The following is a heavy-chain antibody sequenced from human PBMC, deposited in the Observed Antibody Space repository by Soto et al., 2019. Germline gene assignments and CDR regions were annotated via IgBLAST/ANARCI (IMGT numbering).Heavy chain of an antibody. CDR3: ARDDNDYGDFYFDY. Sequence: ASVKGYCKGSVYTFTGYGISWVRQATGQGLEWMGWISAYNGNTNYAQKLQGRVTMTTDTSTSTAYMELRSLRSDDTAVYYCARDDNDYGDFYFDYWGQGTLVTVSS. V-gene: IGHV1-18*01. CDR1: VYTFTGYG. J-gene: IGHJ4*02. CDR2: ISAYNGNT. D-gene: IGHD4-17*01.